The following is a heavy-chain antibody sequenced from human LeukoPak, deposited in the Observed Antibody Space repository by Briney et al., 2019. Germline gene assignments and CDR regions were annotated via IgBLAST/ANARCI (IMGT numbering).Heavy chain of an antibody. J-gene: IGHJ6*03. CDR2: ISTDNTYI. V-gene: IGHV3-21*06. CDR1: GFTCSYYS. Sequence: GGSLRLSCAASGFTCSYYSVTWVRQAPGKGLECVSSISTDNTYIYYADSVRGRFTISRDNAKNLFYLQMNSLRAEDTAVYYCARLDRADYSTSPIPYYNYFMDAWDKGTTVTVSS. CDR3: ARLDRADYSTSPIPYYNYFMDA. D-gene: IGHD6-13*01.